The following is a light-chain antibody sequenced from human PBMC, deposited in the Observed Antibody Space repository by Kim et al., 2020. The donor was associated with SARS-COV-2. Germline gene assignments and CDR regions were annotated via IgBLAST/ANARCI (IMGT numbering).Light chain of an antibody. CDR2: EVN. J-gene: IGLJ2*01. CDR1: SSDVGSYNR. CDR3: CSYAGSSTFRVV. V-gene: IGLV2-23*02. Sequence: SITISCTGTSSDVGSYNRVSWYQQHPGKAPKLMIYEVNKRPSGVSNRYSGSKSGNTASLTISGLQAEDEADYYCCSYAGSSTFRVVFGGGTQLTVL.